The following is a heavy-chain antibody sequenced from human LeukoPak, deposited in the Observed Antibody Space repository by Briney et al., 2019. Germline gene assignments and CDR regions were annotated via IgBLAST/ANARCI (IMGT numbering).Heavy chain of an antibody. CDR3: ARWSGDYSFDY. V-gene: IGHV4-34*01. D-gene: IGHD3-3*01. CDR1: GGSFNNYY. CDR2: VRHRGST. Sequence: SDTLSLTCAVYGGSFNNYYWSWIRQPPGKGLEWIAEVRHRGSTTHNPSLRSRFIISLDTSKNELALKVNSVTAADTAVYYCARWSGDYSFDYWGQGTLVTVSS. J-gene: IGHJ4*02.